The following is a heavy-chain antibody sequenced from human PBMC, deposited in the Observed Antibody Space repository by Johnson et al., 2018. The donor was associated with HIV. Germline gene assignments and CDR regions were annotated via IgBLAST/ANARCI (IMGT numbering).Heavy chain of an antibody. CDR1: GFTFSNAW. J-gene: IGHJ3*02. V-gene: IGHV3-15*01. D-gene: IGHD6-19*01. CDR3: GKGRAVAGKGHDACDI. CDR2: IKSKTGGGTT. Sequence: EVQLVESGGGLVKPGGSLRLSCEASGFTFSNAWMSWVRQAPGKGLEWVGRIKSKTGGGTTSYAAPVKGRFTISRDDSKDTVYLHMNSLRAEDTAVYYSGKGRAVAGKGHDACDIWGQGTMVTVSS.